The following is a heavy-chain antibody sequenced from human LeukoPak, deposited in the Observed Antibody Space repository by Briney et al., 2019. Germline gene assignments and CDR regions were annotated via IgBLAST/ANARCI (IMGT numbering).Heavy chain of an antibody. Sequence: PGGSLRLSCAASGFTFSTYAMSWVRQAPGKGLEWVAVISYAGSSKYYADSVKGRFTISRDNSKNTLYLQMNSLRAEDTAVYYCARDSYSKNDYWGQGTLVTVSS. CDR1: GFTFSTYA. J-gene: IGHJ4*02. D-gene: IGHD4-11*01. V-gene: IGHV3-30-3*01. CDR3: ARDSYSKNDY. CDR2: ISYAGSSK.